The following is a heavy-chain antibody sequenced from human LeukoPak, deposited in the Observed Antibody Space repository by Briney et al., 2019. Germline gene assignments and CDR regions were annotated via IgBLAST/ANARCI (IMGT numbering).Heavy chain of an antibody. Sequence: GGSLRLSCAASGFTFSSYAMHWVRQAPGKGLEWVAVISYDGSNKYYADSVKGRFTISRDDSKNTLYLQMNSLRAEDTAVYYCARDRSPIAAAALDYWGQGTLVTASS. CDR2: ISYDGSNK. CDR1: GFTFSSYA. CDR3: ARDRSPIAAAALDY. V-gene: IGHV3-30-3*01. J-gene: IGHJ4*02. D-gene: IGHD6-13*01.